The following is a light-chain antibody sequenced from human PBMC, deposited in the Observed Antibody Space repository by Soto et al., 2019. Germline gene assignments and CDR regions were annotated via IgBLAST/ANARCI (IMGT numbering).Light chain of an antibody. Sequence: QSALTQPASVSGSPGQSITISCTGTSSDVGGVSWYQQHPGKAPKLMIYDVSNRPSGFSNRFSGSKSGKTASLTISGLQAEDEADYYCISYISISTRVFGTGTKVTVL. J-gene: IGLJ1*01. V-gene: IGLV2-14*01. CDR2: DVS. CDR3: ISYISISTRV. CDR1: SSDVGG.